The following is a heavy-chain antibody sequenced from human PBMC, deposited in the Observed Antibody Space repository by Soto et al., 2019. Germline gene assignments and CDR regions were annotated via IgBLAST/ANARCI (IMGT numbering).Heavy chain of an antibody. J-gene: IGHJ4*02. Sequence: SQTLSLTCAISGDSVSDNTAAWNWIRQSPSRGLEWLGRTYYRSRWYNDYAVSVRSRISINPDTSKNQFSLQLNSVTPEDTAVYYCARDGGIALTTFDYWGQGSLVTV. CDR3: ARDGGIALTTFDY. D-gene: IGHD4-17*01. V-gene: IGHV6-1*01. CDR1: GDSVSDNTAA. CDR2: TYYRSRWYN.